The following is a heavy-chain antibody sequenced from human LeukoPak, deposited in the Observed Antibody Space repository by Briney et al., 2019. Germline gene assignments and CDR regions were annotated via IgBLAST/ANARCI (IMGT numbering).Heavy chain of an antibody. CDR1: GFIFTNYA. J-gene: IGHJ6*03. Sequence: GGSLRLSCVPSGFIFTNYAMHWVRQTPGKGLEWVASILYDGSNKYYADSVKGRFTISRDNAKKSLYLQMNNLRAEDTAVYYCARVYSSSWYFGYLYIDVWGNGTTVTVSS. CDR3: ARVYSSSWYFGYLYIDV. D-gene: IGHD6-13*01. CDR2: ILYDGSNK. V-gene: IGHV3-30*03.